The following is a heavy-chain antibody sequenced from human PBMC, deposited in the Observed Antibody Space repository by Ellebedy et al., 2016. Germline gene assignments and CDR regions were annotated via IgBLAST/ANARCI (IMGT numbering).Heavy chain of an antibody. CDR2: INPSGGST. D-gene: IGHD2-2*01. CDR1: RYTFTSYY. J-gene: IGHJ6*03. Sequence: ASVKVSXKASRYTFTSYYIHWVRQAPGQGLEWMGIINPSGGSTSYAQKFQGRVTMTRDTSTSTVYMELSSLRSEDTAVYYCARTKVVYYYYMDVWGKGTTVTVSS. V-gene: IGHV1-46*01. CDR3: ARTKVVYYYYMDV.